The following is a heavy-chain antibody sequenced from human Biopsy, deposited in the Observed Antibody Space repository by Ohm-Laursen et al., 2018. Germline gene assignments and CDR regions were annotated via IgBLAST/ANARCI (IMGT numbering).Heavy chain of an antibody. D-gene: IGHD5-24*01. CDR3: AKGQAPDGYNYAFDI. J-gene: IGHJ3*02. Sequence: SLRLSCAASGFNFYDFAMHWVRQTPGKGLGWVSGISWNSGRIAYADSVKGRFTISRDNAKNSLYLQMNSLRAEDTALYYCAKGQAPDGYNYAFDIWGQETMLTVSS. V-gene: IGHV3-9*01. CDR1: GFNFYDFA. CDR2: ISWNSGRI.